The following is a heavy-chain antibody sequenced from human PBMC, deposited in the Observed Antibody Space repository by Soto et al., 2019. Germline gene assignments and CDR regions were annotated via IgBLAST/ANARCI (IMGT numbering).Heavy chain of an antibody. CDR1: GFTFSSYS. Sequence: EVQLVESGGGLVKPGGSLRLSCAASGFTFSSYSMNWVRQAPGKGLEWVSSISSSSSYIYYADSVKGRFTISRDNAKNSLYLQMNSRRAADTAVYYCARVSGGWFDPWGQGTLVTVSS. J-gene: IGHJ5*02. CDR3: ARVSGGWFDP. D-gene: IGHD3-10*01. CDR2: ISSSSSYI. V-gene: IGHV3-21*01.